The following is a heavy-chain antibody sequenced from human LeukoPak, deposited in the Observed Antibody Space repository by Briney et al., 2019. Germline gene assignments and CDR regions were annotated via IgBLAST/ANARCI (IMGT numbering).Heavy chain of an antibody. V-gene: IGHV3-43*02. CDR3: AKDAWEVGRHEPRWLQLFSSYYYYYMDV. D-gene: IGHD5-24*01. CDR1: GFTFDDYA. CDR2: ISGDGGST. J-gene: IGHJ6*03. Sequence: PGRSLRLSCAASGFTFDDYAMHWVRQAPGKGLEWVSLISGDGGSTYYADSVKGRFTISRDNSKNSLYLQMNSLRTEDTALYYCAKDAWEVGRHEPRWLQLFSSYYYYYMDVWGKGTTVTVSS.